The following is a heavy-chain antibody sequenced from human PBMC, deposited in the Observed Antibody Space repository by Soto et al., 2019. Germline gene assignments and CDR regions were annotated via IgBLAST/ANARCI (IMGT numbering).Heavy chain of an antibody. CDR1: GYTFTSYG. V-gene: IGHV1-18*01. CDR3: ARALLYYDSSGYHPFDY. J-gene: IGHJ4*02. Sequence: ASVKVSCKASGYTFTSYGISWVRQAPGQGLEWMGWISAYNGNTNYAQKLQGRVTMTTDTSTSTAYMELRSLRSDDTAVYYCARALLYYDSSGYHPFDYWGQGTLVTVS. D-gene: IGHD3-22*01. CDR2: ISAYNGNT.